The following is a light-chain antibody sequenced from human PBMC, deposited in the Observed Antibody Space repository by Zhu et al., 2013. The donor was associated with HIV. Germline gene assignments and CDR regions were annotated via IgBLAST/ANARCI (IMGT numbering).Light chain of an antibody. J-gene: IGKJ1*01. CDR3: QHRANWPRT. V-gene: IGKV3D-20*02. CDR1: QTVSSNF. CDR2: GAS. Sequence: DIVLTQSPGTLSLSPGERATLSCRASQTVSSNFLAWYHQIPGQAPRLLIYGASNRATGIPDRFSGSGSGTDFTLTISRLEPEDFAVYYCQHRANWPRTFGQGTRVEIK.